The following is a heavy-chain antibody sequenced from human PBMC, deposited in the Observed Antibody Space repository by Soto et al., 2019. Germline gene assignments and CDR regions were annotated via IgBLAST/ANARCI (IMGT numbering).Heavy chain of an antibody. V-gene: IGHV4-34*01. CDR3: ARGRSGDPTRGPPTNFDY. Sequence: SETLSLTCAVYGGSFGGYYWSWIRQPPGKGLEWIGEINHSGSTNYNPSLKSRVTISVDTSKNQFSLKLRSVTAADTAVYYCARGRSGDPTRGPPTNFDYSGQGTLVTVSS. CDR1: GGSFGGYY. J-gene: IGHJ4*02. CDR2: INHSGST. D-gene: IGHD6-19*01.